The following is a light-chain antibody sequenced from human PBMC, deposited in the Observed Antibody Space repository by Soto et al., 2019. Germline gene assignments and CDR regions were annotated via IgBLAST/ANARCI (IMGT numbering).Light chain of an antibody. CDR2: GAS. CDR3: QQYGRSPLT. J-gene: IGKJ4*01. V-gene: IGKV3-20*01. Sequence: EIGWTPSPATLSLYQGERATLSCRASQSVSSSYLAWYQQKPGQAPRLLIYGASSRATGIPDRFSGSGSGTDFTLTISRLEPEDFAVYYCQQYGRSPLTFGGGTKVDIK. CDR1: QSVSSSY.